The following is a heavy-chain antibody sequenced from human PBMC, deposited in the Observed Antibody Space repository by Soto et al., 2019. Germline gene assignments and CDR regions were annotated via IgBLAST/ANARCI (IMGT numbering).Heavy chain of an antibody. J-gene: IGHJ6*03. CDR3: ARVVVTTGACYYYYMDV. Sequence: PSETLSLTCTVSGGSISSYYWSWIRQPPGKGLEWIGYIYYSGSTNYNPSLKSRVTISVDTSKNQFSLKLSSVTAADTAVYYCARVVVTTGACYYYYMDVWGKGTTVTVSS. D-gene: IGHD4-4*01. CDR1: GGSISSYY. CDR2: IYYSGST. V-gene: IGHV4-59*01.